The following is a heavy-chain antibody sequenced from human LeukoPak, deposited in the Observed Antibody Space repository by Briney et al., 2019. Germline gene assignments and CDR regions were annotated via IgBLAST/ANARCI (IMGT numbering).Heavy chain of an antibody. CDR3: ARVPMGASYYYMDV. Sequence: SQTLSLTCTVSGLSITRGGYYWSWIRQHPGKGLEWIVYIYHSGSTYYSPSLKSRITISVDTSKNQFSLNLSSVTAADTAVYYCARVPMGASYYYMDVWGKGTTVTVSS. CDR2: IYHSGST. V-gene: IGHV4-31*03. D-gene: IGHD1-26*01. J-gene: IGHJ6*03. CDR1: GLSITRGGYY.